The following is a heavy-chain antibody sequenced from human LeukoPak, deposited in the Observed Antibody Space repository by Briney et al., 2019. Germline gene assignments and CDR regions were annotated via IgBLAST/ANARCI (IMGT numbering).Heavy chain of an antibody. Sequence: GGSLRLSCAASGLTVSSNYMSWVRQAPGKGLEWVSVIYSGGSTYYADSVKGRFTISRDNSKNTLYLQMNSLRTEDTAVYYCARVLLDYYDSSGLGAFDIWGQGTMVTVSS. J-gene: IGHJ3*02. CDR2: IYSGGST. D-gene: IGHD3-22*01. CDR1: GLTVSSNY. CDR3: ARVLLDYYDSSGLGAFDI. V-gene: IGHV3-53*01.